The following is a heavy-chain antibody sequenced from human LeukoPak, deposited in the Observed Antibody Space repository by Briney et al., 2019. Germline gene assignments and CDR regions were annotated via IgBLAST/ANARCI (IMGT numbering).Heavy chain of an antibody. CDR3: ARDPGYGHSWPNLFDY. Sequence: VXXAXXXGLEGVXYISIGGSTIYYADSVKGRFTISRDNAKNSLYLQMDSLRAEDTAVYFCARDPGYGHSWPNLFDYWGQGTLVTVSS. J-gene: IGHJ4*02. V-gene: IGHV3-48*03. CDR2: ISIGGSTI. D-gene: IGHD6-13*01.